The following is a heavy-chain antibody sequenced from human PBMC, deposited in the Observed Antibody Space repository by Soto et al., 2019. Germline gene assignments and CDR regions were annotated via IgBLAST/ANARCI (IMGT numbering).Heavy chain of an antibody. Sequence: SVKVSCKASGFTFTSSAVQWVRQARGQRLEWIGWIVVGSGNTNYAQKFQERVTITRDMSTSTAYMELSSLRSEDTAVYYCAADGPRGGYDYWTPDYWGQGTLVTVSS. CDR3: AADGPRGGYDYWTPDY. V-gene: IGHV1-58*01. CDR1: GFTFTSSA. D-gene: IGHD5-12*01. J-gene: IGHJ4*02. CDR2: IVVGSGNT.